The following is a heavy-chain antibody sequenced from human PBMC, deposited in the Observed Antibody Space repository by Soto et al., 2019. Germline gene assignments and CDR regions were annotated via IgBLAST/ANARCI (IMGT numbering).Heavy chain of an antibody. D-gene: IGHD3-10*01. CDR1: GGSISSGGYY. CDR2: IYYSGST. J-gene: IGHJ6*02. V-gene: IGHV4-31*03. CDR3: ARAPLQGSGSQNLYYYYYGMDV. Sequence: NPSETLSLTCTVSGGSISSGGYYWSWIRQHPGKGLEWIGYIYYSGSTYYNPSLKSRVTISVDTSKNQFSLKLSSVTAADTAVYYCARAPLQGSGSQNLYYYYYGMDVWGQGTTVTVSS.